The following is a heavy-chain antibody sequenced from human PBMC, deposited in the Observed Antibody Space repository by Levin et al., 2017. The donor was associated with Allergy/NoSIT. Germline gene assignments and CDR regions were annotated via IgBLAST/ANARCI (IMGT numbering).Heavy chain of an antibody. Sequence: ASETLSLTCAVYGGSFSGYYWTWIRQPPGKGLEWIGEITYSGSTNYNPSLKSRVTISVDTSKNQFSLKLTSVTAADTAVYFCARDLMHWGQGTPVTVSS. J-gene: IGHJ4*02. D-gene: IGHD3-16*01. CDR1: GGSFSGYY. V-gene: IGHV4-34*01. CDR3: ARDLMH. CDR2: ITYSGST.